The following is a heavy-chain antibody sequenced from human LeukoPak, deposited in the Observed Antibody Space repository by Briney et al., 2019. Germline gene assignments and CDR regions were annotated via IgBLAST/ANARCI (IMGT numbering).Heavy chain of an antibody. CDR2: INWNGGST. CDR1: GFTFDDYG. CDR3: ARGDYYGSGSYLFYYYMDV. J-gene: IGHJ6*03. Sequence: GGSLRLSCAASGFTFDDYGMSWVRQAPGKGLEWVSGINWNGGSTGYADSVKGRFTISRDNAKNSLYLQMNSLRAEDTALYYCARGDYYGSGSYLFYYYMDVWGKGTTVTVSS. V-gene: IGHV3-20*04. D-gene: IGHD3-10*01.